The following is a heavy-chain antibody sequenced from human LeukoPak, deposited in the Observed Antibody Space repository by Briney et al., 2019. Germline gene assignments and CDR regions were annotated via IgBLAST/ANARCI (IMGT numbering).Heavy chain of an antibody. D-gene: IGHD3-9*01. CDR1: GYTFTGYY. J-gene: IGHJ5*02. V-gene: IGHV1-2*02. CDR2: INPNSGGT. Sequence: ASVKVSCKASGYTFTGYYMHWVRQAPGQGLEWMGWINPNSGGTNYAQKFQGRVTMTRDTSISTAYMELSRLRSDDTAVYYCARDPDDILTGYSRRGFDPWGQGTLVTVSS. CDR3: ARDPDDILTGYSRRGFDP.